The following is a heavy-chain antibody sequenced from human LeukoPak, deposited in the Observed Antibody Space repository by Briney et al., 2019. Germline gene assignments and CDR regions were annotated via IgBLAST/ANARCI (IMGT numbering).Heavy chain of an antibody. CDR2: ISDYNGNT. J-gene: IGHJ4*02. D-gene: IGHD3-9*01. CDR3: ARGGGSDSKYYDILTAGDY. V-gene: IGHV1-18*04. Sequence: GASVKVSCMASRWTFTSYGISWVRQPPGRGLEWMGWISDYNGNTNYAQKLQDRVTMTTDTSTSTAYMELRSLRSDDTAVYYGARGGGSDSKYYDILTAGDYWGQGTLVTVSS. CDR1: RWTFTSYG.